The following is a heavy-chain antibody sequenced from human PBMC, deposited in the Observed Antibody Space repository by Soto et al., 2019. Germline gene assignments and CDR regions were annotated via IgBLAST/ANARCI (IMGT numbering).Heavy chain of an antibody. CDR3: TTATTDYYYGMDV. V-gene: IGHV3-15*01. CDR2: IKSKTDGGTT. Sequence: GGSLRLSCAASGFTFSNAWMSWVRQAPGKGLEWVGRIKSKTDGGTTDYAAPVKGRFTISRDDSKNTLYLQMNSLKTEDTAVYYCTTATTDYYYGMDVWGQGTTVTVSS. CDR1: GFTFSNAW. J-gene: IGHJ6*02.